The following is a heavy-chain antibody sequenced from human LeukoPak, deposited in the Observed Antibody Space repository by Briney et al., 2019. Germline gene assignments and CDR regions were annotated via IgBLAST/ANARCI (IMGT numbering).Heavy chain of an antibody. Sequence: GGSLRLSRAASGFTFSTYAMTWVRQAPGKGLEWVSTISGSGGSTYYPDSVRGRFTISRDNSKNTLYLQMNSLRAEDTALYYCAKGSYYSGSGSFSQYGWFDPWGQGTLVTVSS. J-gene: IGHJ5*02. CDR2: ISGSGGST. CDR3: AKGSYYSGSGSFSQYGWFDP. CDR1: GFTFSTYA. V-gene: IGHV3-23*01. D-gene: IGHD3-10*01.